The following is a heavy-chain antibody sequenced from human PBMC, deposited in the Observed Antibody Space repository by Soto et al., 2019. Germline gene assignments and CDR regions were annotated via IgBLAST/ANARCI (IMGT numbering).Heavy chain of an antibody. D-gene: IGHD6-19*01. CDR2: ISTYNGYT. V-gene: IGHV1-18*01. CDR3: AGDGAVAGLGGGRV. Sequence: QVQLVQSGAEVKKPGASVKVSCKASGYTFTTYGISWVRQAPGQGLGWMGWISTYNGYTDYAQNLQDRVSMTTDTSANTAYMALRHPRSDDTAVYYCAGDGAVAGLGGGRVWGQGTTVTVSS. J-gene: IGHJ6*02. CDR1: GYTFTTYG.